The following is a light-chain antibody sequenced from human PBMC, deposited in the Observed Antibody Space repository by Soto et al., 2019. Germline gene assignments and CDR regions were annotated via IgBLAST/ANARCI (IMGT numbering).Light chain of an antibody. CDR2: DDS. CDR3: QVWDSSGDQWV. CDR1: NIGRKG. V-gene: IGLV3-21*02. J-gene: IGLJ2*01. Sequence: SYELTQPPSVSVAPGQSASITCGGNNIGRKGVQWYQQRPGQAPVLVVYDDSDRPSGIPERFSGSNSGNTATLTISRVEAGDEADYYCQVWDSSGDQWVFGGGNKLTVL.